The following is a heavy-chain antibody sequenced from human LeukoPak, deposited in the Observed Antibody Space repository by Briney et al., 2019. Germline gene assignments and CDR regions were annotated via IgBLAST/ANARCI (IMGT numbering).Heavy chain of an antibody. CDR2: ISSSSSYI. CDR3: ARADRLGAALLASFDY. D-gene: IGHD3-16*01. CDR1: GFTFSSYS. V-gene: IGHV3-21*01. J-gene: IGHJ4*02. Sequence: GGSLRLSCAASGFTFSSYSMNWVRQAPGKGLEWVSSISSSSSYIYYADSVKGRFTISRDNAKNSLYLQVNSLRAEDTAVYYCARADRLGAALLASFDYWGQGTLVTVSS.